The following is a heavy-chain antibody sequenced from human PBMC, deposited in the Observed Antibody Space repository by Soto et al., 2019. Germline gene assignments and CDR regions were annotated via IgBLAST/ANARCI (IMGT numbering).Heavy chain of an antibody. D-gene: IGHD5-18*01. J-gene: IGHJ4*02. CDR3: ARDLGYRYGYFDY. CDR1: GGSIRSYY. CDR2: IYYSGST. V-gene: IGHV4-59*01. Sequence: PSETLSLTCTVSGGSIRSYYWSWIRQSPGKGLEWIAYIYYSGSTNYNPSLKSRLTISLDTSKNQFSLKLSSVTAADTAVYYCARDLGYRYGYFDYWGQGALVTVS.